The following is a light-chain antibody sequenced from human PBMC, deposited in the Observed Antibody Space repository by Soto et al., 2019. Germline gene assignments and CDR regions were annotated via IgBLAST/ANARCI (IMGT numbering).Light chain of an antibody. Sequence: DIQMTQSPSTLSASVGDRVTITCRASENVSPWLAWYQQKVGKAPRLLIYDVSILESGVPSRFSGSASGTEFTLTISSLQPDDFATSYCQQYNSYSRTVGQGTKVDSK. V-gene: IGKV1-5*01. J-gene: IGKJ1*01. CDR2: DVS. CDR3: QQYNSYSRT. CDR1: ENVSPW.